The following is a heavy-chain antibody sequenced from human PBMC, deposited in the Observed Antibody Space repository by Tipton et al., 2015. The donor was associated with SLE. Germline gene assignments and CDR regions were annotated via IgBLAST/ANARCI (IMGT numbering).Heavy chain of an antibody. Sequence: QVQLVQSGAEVKKPGASVKVSCKASGYTFTDYAIHWVRQDPGPRLEWMGWINTGNGNTKYSQKLQDRVTFTRDTSATTAYMELSSVTSEDTAVYYCARDNWLYDACDVWGQGTMVTVSS. J-gene: IGHJ3*01. V-gene: IGHV1-3*04. CDR1: GYTFTDYA. CDR3: ARDNWLYDACDV. CDR2: INTGNGNT. D-gene: IGHD1-20*01.